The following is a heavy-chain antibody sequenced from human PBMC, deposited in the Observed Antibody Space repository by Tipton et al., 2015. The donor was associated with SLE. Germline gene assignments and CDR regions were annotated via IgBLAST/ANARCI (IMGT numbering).Heavy chain of an antibody. V-gene: IGHV4-38-2*01. CDR2: LSHSGST. J-gene: IGHJ6*02. Sequence: TLSLTCAVSGYSISSDYSWGWIRQPPGKGLEWIGSLSHSGSTYYNPSLKSRVTISLDTSKNQFSLNLRSVTAADTAVYYCAREYSGSYYFYGLDVWGQGTTVTVSS. CDR1: GYSISSDYS. CDR3: AREYSGSYYFYGLDV. D-gene: IGHD3-22*01.